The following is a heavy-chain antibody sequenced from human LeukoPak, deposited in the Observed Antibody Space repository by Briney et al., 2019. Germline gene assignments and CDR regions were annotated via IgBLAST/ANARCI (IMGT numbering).Heavy chain of an antibody. CDR3: ARRRDFIDY. Sequence: GGSLRLSCAASGFIFSNYAMAWARLTPGKGLEWVSAISGSGGTIYYADSVKGRFAISRDNAKNSLYLQMNSLRAEDTAVYYCARRRDFIDYWGQGTLVTVSS. CDR2: ISGSGGTI. CDR1: GFIFSNYA. V-gene: IGHV3-11*01. D-gene: IGHD3/OR15-3a*01. J-gene: IGHJ4*02.